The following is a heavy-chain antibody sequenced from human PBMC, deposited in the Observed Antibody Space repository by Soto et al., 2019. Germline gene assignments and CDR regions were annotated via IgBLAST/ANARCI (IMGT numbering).Heavy chain of an antibody. Sequence: GSLRLSCAASGFTVSSNYMSLVRQAPGKGLEWVSVIYSGGSTYYADSVKGRFTISRDNSKNTLYLQMNSLRAEDTAVYYCARLGIELSYYYYGMDVWGQGTTVTVSS. V-gene: IGHV3-53*01. CDR2: IYSGGST. D-gene: IGHD2-8*02. J-gene: IGHJ6*02. CDR3: ARLGIELSYYYYGMDV. CDR1: GFTVSSNY.